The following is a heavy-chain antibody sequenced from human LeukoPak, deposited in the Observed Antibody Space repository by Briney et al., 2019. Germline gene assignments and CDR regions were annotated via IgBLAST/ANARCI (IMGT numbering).Heavy chain of an antibody. V-gene: IGHV4-34*01. CDR2: INDSGST. Sequence: SETLSLTCAVYGGSFSGYYWSWIRQPPGKGLEWIGEINDSGSTNYNPSLKSRVTISVDTSKNQFSLKLSSVTAADTAVYYCARDIVVSSSRKYNWFDPWGQGTLVTVSS. CDR1: GGSFSGYY. D-gene: IGHD6-13*01. J-gene: IGHJ5*02. CDR3: ARDIVVSSSRKYNWFDP.